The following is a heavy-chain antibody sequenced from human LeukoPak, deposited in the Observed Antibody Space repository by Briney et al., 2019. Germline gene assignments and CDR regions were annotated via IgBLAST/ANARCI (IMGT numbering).Heavy chain of an antibody. V-gene: IGHV4-59*01. J-gene: IGHJ3*02. CDR2: IYYSGST. CDR3: ARSVLRYFDCLFGDAFYI. Sequence: SETLSLTCTVSGGSISSYYWSWIRQPPGKGLEWIGYIYYSGSTNYNPSIKSRVTISVDTSKNQFSLKLSTVTAADTAVYYCARSVLRYFDCLFGDAFYIWGQGTMVTVSS. CDR1: GGSISSYY. D-gene: IGHD3-9*01.